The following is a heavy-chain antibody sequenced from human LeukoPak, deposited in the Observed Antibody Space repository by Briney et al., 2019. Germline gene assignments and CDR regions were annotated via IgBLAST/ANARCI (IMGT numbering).Heavy chain of an antibody. J-gene: IGHJ4*02. CDR3: ASLSGSYFGWYFDY. V-gene: IGHV3-23*01. CDR1: GFASSSYA. D-gene: IGHD1-26*01. CDR2: ISGTGESA. Sequence: GGSLRLSCAASGFASSSYAMSWVRQAPGKGLKWVSTISGTGESAYYADSVQGRFTISRDSSKNTLYLQMNSLRAEDTAVYYCASLSGSYFGWYFDYWGQGTLVTVSS.